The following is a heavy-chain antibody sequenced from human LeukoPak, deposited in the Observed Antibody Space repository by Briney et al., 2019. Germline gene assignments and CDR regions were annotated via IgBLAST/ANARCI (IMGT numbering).Heavy chain of an antibody. CDR2: IYTSGST. CDR3: ARVMYYYDSSGYYYVDAFDI. J-gene: IGHJ3*02. CDR1: GGSISSGSYY. Sequence: PSETLSLTCTVSGGSISSGSYYWSWIRQPAGKGLEWIRRIYTSGSTNYNPSLKSRVTISVDTSKNQFSLKLSSVTAADTAVYYCARVMYYYDSSGYYYVDAFDIWGQGTMVTVSS. D-gene: IGHD3-22*01. V-gene: IGHV4-61*02.